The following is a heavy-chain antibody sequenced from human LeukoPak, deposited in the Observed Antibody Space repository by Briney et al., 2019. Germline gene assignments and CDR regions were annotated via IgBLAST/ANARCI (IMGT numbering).Heavy chain of an antibody. Sequence: SETLSLTCTVSGYSISSGYYGSCIRQPPGKGREWVGFIYYSGSTNYNPSLKSRVTISVDTSKNQFSLKLSSVTAADTAVYYCARVYGDYGVYTWFDPWGQGTLVTVSS. CDR1: GYSISSGYY. J-gene: IGHJ5*02. CDR2: IYYSGST. CDR3: ARVYGDYGVYTWFDP. D-gene: IGHD4-17*01. V-gene: IGHV4-61*01.